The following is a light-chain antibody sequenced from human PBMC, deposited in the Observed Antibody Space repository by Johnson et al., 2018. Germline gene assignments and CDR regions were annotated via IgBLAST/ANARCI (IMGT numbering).Light chain of an antibody. CDR3: GTWDSSLSAGNV. J-gene: IGLJ1*01. CDR1: SSNIGNNY. Sequence: QSVLTQPPSVSAAPGQKVTISCSGSSSNIGNNYVSWYQQLPGTAPQLLIYENNKRPSGIPDRFSGSKSGKSATLGITGLQTGDEADDYCGTWDSSLSAGNVFGTGTKVTVL. V-gene: IGLV1-51*02. CDR2: ENN.